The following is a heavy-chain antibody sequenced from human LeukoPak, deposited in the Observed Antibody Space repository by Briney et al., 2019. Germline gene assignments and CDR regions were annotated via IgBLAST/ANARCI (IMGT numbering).Heavy chain of an antibody. Sequence: SETLSLTCTVSGGSISSGDYYWSWIRQPPGKRLEWIGYIYYSGSTYYNPSLKSRVTISVDTSKNQFSLKLSSVTAADTAVYYCARVQSCGGDCYPYFDYWGQGTLVTVSS. J-gene: IGHJ4*02. CDR3: ARVQSCGGDCYPYFDY. V-gene: IGHV4-30-4*01. D-gene: IGHD2-21*02. CDR2: IYYSGST. CDR1: GGSISSGDYY.